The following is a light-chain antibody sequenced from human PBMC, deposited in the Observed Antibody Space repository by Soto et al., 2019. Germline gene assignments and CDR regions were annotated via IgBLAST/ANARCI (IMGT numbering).Light chain of an antibody. CDR1: SSDVGGYNY. CDR2: DVS. V-gene: IGLV2-14*03. J-gene: IGLJ1*01. CDR3: SSYTSTITLDV. Sequence: QSALTQPASVSGSPGQSITISCTGTSSDVGGYNYVSWYQHHPGKAPKLMIYDVSNRPSGVSNRFSGSKSGNTASLTISGLQAEDEADYYCSSYTSTITLDVFGTWTKLTVL.